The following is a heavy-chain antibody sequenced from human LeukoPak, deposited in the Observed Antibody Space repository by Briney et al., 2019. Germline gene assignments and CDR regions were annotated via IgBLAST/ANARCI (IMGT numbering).Heavy chain of an antibody. D-gene: IGHD5-18*01. CDR2: IYYSGST. CDR3: ARGRGGGYSYGPIDY. V-gene: IGHV4-59*01. Sequence: SETLSLTCTVSGGSISSYYWSWIRQPPGKGLEWIGYIYYSGSTNYNPSLKSRVTISVDTSKNQFSLKLSSVTAADTAVYYCARGRGGGYSYGPIDYWGQGTLVTVSS. J-gene: IGHJ4*02. CDR1: GGSISSYY.